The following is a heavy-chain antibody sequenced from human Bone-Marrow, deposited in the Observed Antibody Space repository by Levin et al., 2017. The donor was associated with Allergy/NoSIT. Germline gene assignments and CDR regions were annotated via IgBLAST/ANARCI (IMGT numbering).Heavy chain of an antibody. CDR1: GFTFSSYW. CDR3: ARPYGDPAY. D-gene: IGHD4-17*01. J-gene: IGHJ4*02. V-gene: IGHV3-74*01. Sequence: GESLKIPCAASGFTFSSYWMHWVRQVPGKGLVWVSRINSDGSSTSYADSVKGRFTISRDNAKNTLYLQMNSLRAEDTAVYYCARPYGDPAYWGQGTLVTVSS. CDR2: INSDGSST.